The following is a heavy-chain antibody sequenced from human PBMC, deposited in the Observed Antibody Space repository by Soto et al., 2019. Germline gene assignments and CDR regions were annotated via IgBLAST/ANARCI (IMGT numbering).Heavy chain of an antibody. J-gene: IGHJ4*02. V-gene: IGHV3-23*01. CDR3: ARDAYISGYYQFDY. CDR1: GFSFSNYA. Sequence: GGSLRLSCAASGFSFSNYAMNWVRQAPGKGLEWVSGISGGGGGTYYADSVKGRFIISRDNSKNTVYLQMNSLRAEDTAVYYCARDAYISGYYQFDYWGQGTLVTVSS. D-gene: IGHD6-19*01. CDR2: ISGGGGGT.